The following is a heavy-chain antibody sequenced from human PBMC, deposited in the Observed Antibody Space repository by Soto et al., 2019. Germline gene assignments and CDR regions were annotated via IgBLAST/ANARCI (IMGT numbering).Heavy chain of an antibody. J-gene: IGHJ3*02. CDR1: GGTFSSYS. D-gene: IGHD6-6*01. CDR2: IIPIFGTA. Sequence: VASVKVSCKASGGTFSSYSISWVRQAPGQGLEWMGGIIPIFGTANYAQKFQGRVTITADESTSTAYMELSSLRSEDTAVYYCASGSSSSGAFDIWGQGTMVTVSS. V-gene: IGHV1-69*13. CDR3: ASGSSSSGAFDI.